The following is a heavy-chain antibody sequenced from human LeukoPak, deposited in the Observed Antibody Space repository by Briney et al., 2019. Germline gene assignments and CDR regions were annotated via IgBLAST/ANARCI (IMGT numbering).Heavy chain of an antibody. CDR3: ARAFRKVATIFAFDI. CDR2: ISSSGSTI. J-gene: IGHJ3*02. CDR1: GFTFSDYY. V-gene: IGHV3-11*01. Sequence: PGGSLRLSCAASGFTFSDYYMSWIRQAPGKGLEWVSYISSSGSTIYYADSVKGRFTISRDNAKNSLYLQMNSLRAEDTAVYYCARAFRKVATIFAFDIWGRGTMVTVSS. D-gene: IGHD5-12*01.